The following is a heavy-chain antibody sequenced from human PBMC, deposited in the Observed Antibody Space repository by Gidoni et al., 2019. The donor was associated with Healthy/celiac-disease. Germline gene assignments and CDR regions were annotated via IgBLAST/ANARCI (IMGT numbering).Heavy chain of an antibody. V-gene: IGHV3-30-3*01. J-gene: IGHJ5*02. Sequence: QVQLVESGGGVVQPGRSLRLSCAASGFTFISYAMHWVRQAPGKGLEWVAVISYDGSNKYYADSVKGRFTISRDNSKNTLYLQMNSLRAEDTAVYYCARDGSPSLEYVSQNWFDPWGQGTLVTVSS. CDR3: ARDGSPSLEYVSQNWFDP. D-gene: IGHD3-16*01. CDR2: ISYDGSNK. CDR1: GFTFISYA.